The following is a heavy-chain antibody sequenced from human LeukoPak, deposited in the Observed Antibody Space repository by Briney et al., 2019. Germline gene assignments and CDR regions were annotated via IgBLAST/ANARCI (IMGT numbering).Heavy chain of an antibody. Sequence: SETLSLTCTVSGGSISSSSYYWGWIRQPPGKGLEWIGSIYYRGSTYYNPSLKSRVTISVDTSKNQFSLKLSSVTAADTAVYYCARDLTTSIAARPDWFDPWGQGTLVTVSS. CDR2: IYYRGST. CDR3: ARDLTTSIAARPDWFDP. D-gene: IGHD6-6*01. V-gene: IGHV4-39*02. CDR1: GGSISSSSYY. J-gene: IGHJ5*02.